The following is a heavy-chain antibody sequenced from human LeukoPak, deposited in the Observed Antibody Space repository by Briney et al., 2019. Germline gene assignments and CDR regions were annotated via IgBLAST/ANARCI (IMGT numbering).Heavy chain of an antibody. CDR3: ARSPFYDYVWGSYPPSDY. Sequence: ASVKVSCKASGYTFTGYYMHWVRQAPGQGLEWMGRINPNSGGTNYAQKFQGRVTMTRDTSISTAYMELSRLRSDDTAVYYCARSPFYDYVWGSYPPSDYWGQGTLVTVSS. D-gene: IGHD3-16*01. CDR1: GYTFTGYY. V-gene: IGHV1-2*06. J-gene: IGHJ4*02. CDR2: INPNSGGT.